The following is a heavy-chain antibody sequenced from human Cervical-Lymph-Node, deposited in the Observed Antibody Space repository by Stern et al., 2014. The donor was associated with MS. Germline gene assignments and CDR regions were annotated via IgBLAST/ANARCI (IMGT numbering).Heavy chain of an antibody. J-gene: IGHJ3*02. CDR2: ISAYNVTT. V-gene: IGHV1-18*01. CDR1: GYTFTSYG. Sequence: QVQLVQSGAEVKKPGASVKVSCKASGYTFTSYGISWVRQAPGQGLEWMGWISAYNVTTNKPQRLQAGVTMTTDPSTSTAYMELRSLRSDDTAVYYCARGLLGSENAFDIWGQGTMVPVSS. D-gene: IGHD2-15*01. CDR3: ARGLLGSENAFDI.